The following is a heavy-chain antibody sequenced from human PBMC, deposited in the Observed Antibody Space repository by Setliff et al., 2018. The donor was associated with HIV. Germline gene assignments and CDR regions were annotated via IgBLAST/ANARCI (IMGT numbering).Heavy chain of an antibody. J-gene: IGHJ6*01. CDR1: GYTFSTYT. D-gene: IGHD6-13*01. V-gene: IGHV1-3*01. CDR3: ARDFPSPDYSSSWAHLYYHYGMDV. CDR2: INAGNGNT. Sequence: GASVKVSCKASGYTFSTYTMHWVRQAPGQRLEWMGWINAGNGNTKYSQKFQGRVTITRDTSASTAYMEVSSLRSEDTAVYYCARDFPSPDYSSSWAHLYYHYGMDVWG.